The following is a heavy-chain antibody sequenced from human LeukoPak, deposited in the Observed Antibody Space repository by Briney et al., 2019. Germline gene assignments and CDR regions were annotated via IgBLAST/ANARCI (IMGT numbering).Heavy chain of an antibody. CDR2: MNPNSGNT. CDR3: AKDPGDGYNLGGGFDY. V-gene: IGHV1-8*03. CDR1: GYTFTSYD. D-gene: IGHD5-24*01. J-gene: IGHJ4*02. Sequence: ASVKVSCKASGYTFTSYDINWVRQATGQGLEWMGWMNPNSGNTGYAQKFQGRVTITRNTSISTAYMELSSLRSEDTAVYYCAKDPGDGYNLGGGFDYWGQGTLVTVSS.